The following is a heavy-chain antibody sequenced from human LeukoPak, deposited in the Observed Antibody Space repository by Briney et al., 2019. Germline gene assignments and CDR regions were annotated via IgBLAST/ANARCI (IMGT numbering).Heavy chain of an antibody. D-gene: IGHD3-22*01. V-gene: IGHV1-69*02. CDR3: ARSSLVSYDSSGYYRGPYYFDY. CDR2: IIPILGIA. J-gene: IGHJ4*02. CDR1: GYTFTGYY. Sequence: SVKVSCKASGYTFTGYYMHWVRQAPGQGLEWMGRIIPILGIANYAQKFQGRVTITADKSTSTAYMELSSLRSEDTAVYYCARSSLVSYDSSGYYRGPYYFDYWGQGTLVTVSS.